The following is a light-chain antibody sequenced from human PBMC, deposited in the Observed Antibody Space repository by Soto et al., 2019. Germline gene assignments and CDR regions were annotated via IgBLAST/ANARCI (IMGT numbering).Light chain of an antibody. J-gene: IGKJ1*01. V-gene: IGKV1-39*01. Sequence: DIQMTQSPSSLSASVGDRVTITCRASQNIINYLNWYQQKPGKAPQLLIYVASRLESGVPSRFSGSGSGTHFTLTISSLQPEDVATYYCQKYNSVPRTFGPGTKVDNK. CDR1: QNIINY. CDR2: VAS. CDR3: QKYNSVPRT.